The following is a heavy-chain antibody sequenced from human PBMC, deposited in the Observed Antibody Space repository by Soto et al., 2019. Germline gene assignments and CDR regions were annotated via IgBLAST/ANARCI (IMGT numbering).Heavy chain of an antibody. CDR3: AKDRLLYCSSTSCYEGGSY. CDR2: ISGSGGST. J-gene: IGHJ4*02. CDR1: GFTFSSYA. Sequence: GGSLRLSCAASGFTFSSYAMSWVRQAPGKGLEWVSAISGSGGSTYYADSVKGRFTISRDNSKNTLYLQMNSLRAEDTAVYYCAKDRLLYCSSTSCYEGGSYWGQGTLVTVAS. D-gene: IGHD2-2*01. V-gene: IGHV3-23*01.